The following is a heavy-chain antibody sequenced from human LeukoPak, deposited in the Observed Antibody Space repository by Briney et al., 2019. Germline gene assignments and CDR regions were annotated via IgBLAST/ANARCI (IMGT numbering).Heavy chain of an antibody. Sequence: SETLSLTCAVYGGSFSGYYWSWIRQPPGKGLEWIGEINHSGSTNYNPSLKSRVTISVDTSKNQFSLKLSSVTAADTAVYYCARFAWGMDVWGQGTTVTVSS. CDR3: ARFAWGMDV. CDR1: GGSFSGYY. CDR2: INHSGST. V-gene: IGHV4-34*01. J-gene: IGHJ6*02.